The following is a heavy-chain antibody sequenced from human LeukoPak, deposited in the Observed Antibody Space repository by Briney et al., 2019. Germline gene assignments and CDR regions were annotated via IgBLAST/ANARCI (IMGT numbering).Heavy chain of an antibody. CDR2: ISSSSSYI. Sequence: GGSLRLSCAASGFTFSSYSMNRVRQAPGKGLEWVSSISSSSSYIYYADSVKGRFTISRDNAKNSLYLQMNSLRAEDTAVYYCATITPTVTTVYFDYWGQGTLVTVSS. CDR1: GFTFSSYS. V-gene: IGHV3-21*01. D-gene: IGHD4-17*01. J-gene: IGHJ4*02. CDR3: ATITPTVTTVYFDY.